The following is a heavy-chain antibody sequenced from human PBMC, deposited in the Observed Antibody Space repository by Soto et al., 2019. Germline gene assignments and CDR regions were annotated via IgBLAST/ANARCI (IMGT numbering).Heavy chain of an antibody. CDR2: TDDGGGST. CDR3: AKDESRVVVPDNWFDS. D-gene: IGHD3-22*01. Sequence: GGSLRLSCAASGFIFSTSHMSWVRQAPGKGLEWVSATDDGGGSTYYADSVKGRFTISRDNSKNTLYLQMNSLRAEDTAVYYCAKDESRVVVPDNWFDSWGQGTLVTVSS. J-gene: IGHJ5*01. CDR1: GFIFSTSH. V-gene: IGHV3-23*01.